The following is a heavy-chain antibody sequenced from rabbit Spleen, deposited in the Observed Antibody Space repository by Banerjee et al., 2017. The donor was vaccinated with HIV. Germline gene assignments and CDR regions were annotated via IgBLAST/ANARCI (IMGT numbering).Heavy chain of an antibody. Sequence: QEQLEESGGDLVKPGASLTLTCIASGVSFSGSSYMCWVRQAPGKGLEWIACIEGGSSSFTYFASWAKGRFTISKTSSTTVTLQMTSLTAADRAAYFCARDLVGVIGWNFSLWGPGTLVTVS. CDR1: GVSFSGSSY. D-gene: IGHD1-1*01. J-gene: IGHJ4*01. CDR2: IEGGSSSFT. V-gene: IGHV1S45*01. CDR3: ARDLVGVIGWNFSL.